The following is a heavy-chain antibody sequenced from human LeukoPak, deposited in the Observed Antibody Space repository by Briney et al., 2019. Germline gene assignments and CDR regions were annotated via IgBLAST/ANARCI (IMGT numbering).Heavy chain of an antibody. CDR2: IWYDGSNK. D-gene: IGHD6-13*01. CDR1: GFTFSSYG. Sequence: PGRSLRLSCAASGFTFSSYGMHWVRQAPGKGLEWVAVIWYDGSNKYYADSVKGRFTISRDNSKNTLYLQMNSLRAEDTAVYYCAKDGGQQQLVSGYFQHSGQGTLVTVSS. J-gene: IGHJ1*01. V-gene: IGHV3-33*06. CDR3: AKDGGQQQLVSGYFQH.